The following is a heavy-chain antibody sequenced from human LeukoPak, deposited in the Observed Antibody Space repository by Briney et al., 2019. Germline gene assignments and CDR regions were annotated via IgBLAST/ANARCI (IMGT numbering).Heavy chain of an antibody. Sequence: SETLSLTCAVYGGSFSGYYWSWIRQPLGKELEWIGEINHSENTDYNPSLKSRVTISVDTSKNQLSLKLSSVTAADTAVYYCARHLRWRTSFSPFDYWGQGTLVTVSS. CDR3: ARHLRWRTSFSPFDY. J-gene: IGHJ4*02. D-gene: IGHD3/OR15-3a*01. V-gene: IGHV4-34*01. CDR1: GGSFSGYY. CDR2: INHSENT.